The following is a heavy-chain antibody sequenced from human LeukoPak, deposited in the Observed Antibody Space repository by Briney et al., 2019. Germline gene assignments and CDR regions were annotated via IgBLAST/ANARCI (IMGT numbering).Heavy chain of an antibody. V-gene: IGHV4-59*08. CDR3: ASQGFHDSSGYWPFDP. Sequence: SETLCLTCTVSGGSISSYYWSWIRQPPGKGLEWIGYIYYSGSTNYNPSLKSRVTISVDTSKNQFSLKLSSVTAADTAVYYCASQGFHDSSGYWPFDPWGQGTLVTVSS. CDR2: IYYSGST. CDR1: GGSISSYY. D-gene: IGHD3-22*01. J-gene: IGHJ5*02.